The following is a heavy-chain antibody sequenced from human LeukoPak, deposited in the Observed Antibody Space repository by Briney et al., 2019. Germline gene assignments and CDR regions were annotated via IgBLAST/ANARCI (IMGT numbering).Heavy chain of an antibody. V-gene: IGHV4-59*01. CDR3: ARDGGAVVVPAAMGFDYGDYRPRYYGMDV. D-gene: IGHD2-2*01. J-gene: IGHJ6*02. CDR1: GGSISSYY. Sequence: SETLSLTCSVSGGSISSYYWSWIRQPPGKGLEWIGYIYSSGSTNYNPSLKSRVTISIDTSKNQFSLKLSSVTAADTAVYYCARDGGAVVVPAAMGFDYGDYRPRYYGMDVWGQGTTVTVSS. CDR2: IYSSGST.